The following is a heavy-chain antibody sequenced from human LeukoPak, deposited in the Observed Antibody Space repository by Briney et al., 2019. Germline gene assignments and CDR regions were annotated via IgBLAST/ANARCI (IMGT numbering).Heavy chain of an antibody. D-gene: IGHD3-16*01. J-gene: IGHJ4*02. CDR2: IYPGDSDT. CDR1: GYSFNNYR. CDR3: ATRGGDLDY. Sequence: GESLKISCKGSGYSFNNYRIGWVRQMPGKGLEWIGIIYPGDSDTKYSPSFQGQVTISADKSISTAYLQWNSLKASDSAMYYCATRGGDLDYWGQGTLVTVSS. V-gene: IGHV5-51*01.